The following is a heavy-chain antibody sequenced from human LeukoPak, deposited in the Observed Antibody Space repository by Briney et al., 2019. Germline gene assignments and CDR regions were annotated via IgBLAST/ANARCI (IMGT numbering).Heavy chain of an antibody. J-gene: IGHJ4*02. D-gene: IGHD3-10*01. CDR3: AKSWGVGNYYFDY. Sequence: PGGSLRLSCAASGFTVSSSHMSWVRQPPGKGPEWVSVISGSGGTSYADSVKGRFTISRDNSKNTLYLQMNSLRAEDTAVYYCAKSWGVGNYYFDYWGQGTLVTVSS. CDR2: ISGSGGT. V-gene: IGHV3-53*01. CDR1: GFTVSSSH.